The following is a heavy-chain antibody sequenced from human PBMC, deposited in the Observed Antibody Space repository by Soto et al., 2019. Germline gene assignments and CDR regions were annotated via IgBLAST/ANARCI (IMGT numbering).Heavy chain of an antibody. CDR1: GGTFNNYA. D-gene: IGHD3-22*01. CDR2: TIPMFGTT. J-gene: IGHJ6*02. V-gene: IGHV1-69*12. Sequence: QVQLVQSGAEVKKPESSVRVYCKASGGTFNNYAITWVRQAPGQGLEWMGGTIPMFGTTNYAEKFQGRVTITADESTNTAYMELSSLRSEDTAVYYCTRCGIRYHSIGFFLGIDGMDVWGQGTTVIVSS. CDR3: TRCGIRYHSIGFFLGIDGMDV.